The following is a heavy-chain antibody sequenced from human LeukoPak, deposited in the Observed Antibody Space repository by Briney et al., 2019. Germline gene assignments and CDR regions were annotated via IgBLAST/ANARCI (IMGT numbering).Heavy chain of an antibody. CDR3: ARGRYCSGGSCQRLDY. V-gene: IGHV3-7*01. CDR1: GFTFSSYW. CDR2: IKQEGSEK. D-gene: IGHD2-15*01. J-gene: IGHJ4*02. Sequence: GGSLRLSCAVSGFTFSSYWMTWVRQAPGKGLEWVANIKQEGSEKYYVDSMKGRFTISRDNAENSLYLQMNSLRAEDTAVYYCARGRYCSGGSCQRLDYWGQGTLVTVSS.